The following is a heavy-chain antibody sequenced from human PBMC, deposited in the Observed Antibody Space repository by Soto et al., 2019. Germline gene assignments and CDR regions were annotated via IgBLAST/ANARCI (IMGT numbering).Heavy chain of an antibody. CDR2: ISSSSSYI. Sequence: GGSLRLSCAASGFTFSSYGMNWVRQAPGKGLEWVSSISSSSSYIYYADSVKGRFTISRDNAKNSLYLQMNSLRAEDTAVYYCARTGVVVSSDAFEIWGQGTMVTVSS. V-gene: IGHV3-21*01. J-gene: IGHJ3*02. CDR3: ARTGVVVSSDAFEI. CDR1: GFTFSSYG. D-gene: IGHD2-15*01.